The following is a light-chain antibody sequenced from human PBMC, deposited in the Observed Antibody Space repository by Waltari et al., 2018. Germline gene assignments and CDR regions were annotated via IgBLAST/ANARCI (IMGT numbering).Light chain of an antibody. Sequence: EIVLTQSPGTLSLSPGERATLSCRASQRVGRSLAWYQQNPGQAPRLLIYDASSRYAGTPNRFSGSGSVTDFSLTISRLEPEGFAVYYCQMYVNVPATFGQGTKVEIK. CDR3: QMYVNVPAT. CDR2: DAS. V-gene: IGKV3-20*01. J-gene: IGKJ1*01. CDR1: QRVGRS.